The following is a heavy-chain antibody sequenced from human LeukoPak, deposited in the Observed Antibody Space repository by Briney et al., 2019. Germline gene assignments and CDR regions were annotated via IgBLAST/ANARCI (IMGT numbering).Heavy chain of an antibody. CDR2: IIPIFGTA. J-gene: IGHJ3*02. D-gene: IGHD3-10*01. CDR1: GGTFSSYA. V-gene: IGHV1-69*13. Sequence: AASVKVSCKASGGTFSSYAISWVRQAPGQGLEWMGGIIPIFGTANYAQKFQGRVTITADESTSTAYMELSSLRSEDTAVYYCAGEMVRGVGAAFDIWGQGTMVTVSS. CDR3: AGEMVRGVGAAFDI.